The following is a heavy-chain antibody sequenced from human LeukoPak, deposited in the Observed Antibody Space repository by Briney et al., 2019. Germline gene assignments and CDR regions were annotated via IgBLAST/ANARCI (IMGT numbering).Heavy chain of an antibody. CDR2: INPSGGST. CDR1: GYTXIIYF. J-gene: IGHJ4*02. V-gene: IGHV1-46*01. D-gene: IGHD2-21*02. Sequence: ASVKVSCKASGYTXIIYFIHGVRQAPGQGLEWMGIINPSGGSTRYAQKFQGRVTMTRDTSTSTVYMQMSSLRSEDTAVYYCARSGGDAIRPFDYWGQGTLVTVSS. CDR3: ARSGGDAIRPFDY.